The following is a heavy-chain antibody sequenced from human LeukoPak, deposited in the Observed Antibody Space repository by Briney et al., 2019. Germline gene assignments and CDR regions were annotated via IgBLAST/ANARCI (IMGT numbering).Heavy chain of an antibody. D-gene: IGHD3-22*01. V-gene: IGHV5-51*01. CDR2: IYPGDSDT. Sequence: GESLKISCKGSGYSFTSYWIGWVRQLPGKGLEWMGIIYPGDSDTRYSPSFQGQVTISADKSISTAYLQWSSLKASDTAMYYCARQPSADYYYDSSGPPDYWGQGTLVTVSS. CDR1: GYSFTSYW. J-gene: IGHJ4*02. CDR3: ARQPSADYYYDSSGPPDY.